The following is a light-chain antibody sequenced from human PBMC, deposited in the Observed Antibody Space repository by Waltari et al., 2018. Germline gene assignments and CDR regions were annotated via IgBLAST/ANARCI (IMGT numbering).Light chain of an antibody. CDR3: QHHFRLPAT. Sequence: IMLTQSPGPLSLSPGESATLSCRASQSISRYLAWYQQKPGQAPRLLIYGASTRATGIPDSVSDSRSGTDFSLTISGLEPEDSAVYYCQHHFRLPATFGQGTKVEIK. J-gene: IGKJ1*01. V-gene: IGKV3-20*01. CDR2: GAS. CDR1: QSISRY.